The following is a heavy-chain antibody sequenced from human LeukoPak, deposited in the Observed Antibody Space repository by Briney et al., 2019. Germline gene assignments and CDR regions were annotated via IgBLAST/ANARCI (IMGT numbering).Heavy chain of an antibody. CDR1: GYTFTSNH. CDR2: MNPNSGNT. V-gene: IGHV1-8*02. CDR3: AVDYGDFLFDY. Sequence: ASVKVSCKASGYTFTSNHIHWARQATGQGLEWMGWMNPNSGNTGYAQKFQGRVTMTGNTSISTAYMELSSLRSEDTAVYYCAVDYGDFLFDYWGQGTLVTVSS. J-gene: IGHJ4*02. D-gene: IGHD4-17*01.